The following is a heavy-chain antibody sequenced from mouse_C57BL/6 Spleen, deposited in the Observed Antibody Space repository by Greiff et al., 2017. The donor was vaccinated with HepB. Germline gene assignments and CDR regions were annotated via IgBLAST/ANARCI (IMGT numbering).Heavy chain of an antibody. CDR2: IRNKANGYTS. D-gene: IGHD3-1*01. J-gene: IGHJ2*01. CDR1: GFTFTDYY. CDR3: ARCSGLYYFDY. V-gene: IGHV7-3*01. Sequence: EVQLVESGGGLVQPGGSLSLSCAASGFTFTDYYMSWVRQPPGKALEWLGFIRNKANGYTSEYSASVKGRFTISRDNYQSILYLQMNALRAEDSATDYCARCSGLYYFDYWGQGTTLTVSS.